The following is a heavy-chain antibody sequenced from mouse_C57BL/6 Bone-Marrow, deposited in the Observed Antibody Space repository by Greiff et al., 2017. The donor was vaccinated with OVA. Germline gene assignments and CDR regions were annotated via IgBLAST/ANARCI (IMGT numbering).Heavy chain of an antibody. V-gene: IGHV1-55*01. CDR2: LYPGSGST. J-gene: IGHJ3*01. CDR1: GYTFTSYW. Sequence: QVQLQQPGAELVKPGASVKMSCKASGYTFTSYWITWVKQRPGQGLEWIGDLYPGSGSTNYNEKFKSKATLTVDTSSSTAYMQLSSLTSEDSAVYYCARSAYYYGSSEAWFAYWGQGTLVTVSA. CDR3: ARSAYYYGSSEAWFAY. D-gene: IGHD1-1*01.